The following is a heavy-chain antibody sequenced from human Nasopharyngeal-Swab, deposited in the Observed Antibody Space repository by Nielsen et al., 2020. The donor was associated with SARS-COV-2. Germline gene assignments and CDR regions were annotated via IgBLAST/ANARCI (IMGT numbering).Heavy chain of an antibody. CDR1: GGSISSDNW. J-gene: IGHJ4*02. V-gene: IGHV4-4*02. D-gene: IGHD6-13*01. CDR2: INHSGST. CDR3: ARGPSPRGGIAAAGSDY. Sequence: SETLSLTCGVSGGSISSDNWWSWVRQPPGKGLEWIGEINHSGSTNYNPSLKSRVTISVDTSKNQFSLKLSSVTAADTAVYYCARGPSPRGGIAAAGSDYWGQGTLVTVSS.